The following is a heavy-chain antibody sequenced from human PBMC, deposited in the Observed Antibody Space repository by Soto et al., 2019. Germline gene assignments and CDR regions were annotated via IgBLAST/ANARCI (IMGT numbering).Heavy chain of an antibody. D-gene: IGHD2-21*02. Sequence: SETLSLTCAVYGGSFSGYYWSWIRQPPGKGLEWIGEINHSGSTNYNPSLKSRVTISVDTSKNQFSLKLSSVTAADTAVYYCASNNMTLDYWGQGTLVTVSS. J-gene: IGHJ4*02. V-gene: IGHV4-34*01. CDR2: INHSGST. CDR1: GGSFSGYY. CDR3: ASNNMTLDY.